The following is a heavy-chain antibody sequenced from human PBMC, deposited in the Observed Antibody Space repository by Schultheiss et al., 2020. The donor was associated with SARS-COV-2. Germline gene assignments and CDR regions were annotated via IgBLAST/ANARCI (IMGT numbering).Heavy chain of an antibody. J-gene: IGHJ6*02. V-gene: IGHV3-49*02. CDR3: TRDAGSGWYPYYYYYGMDV. D-gene: IGHD6-19*01. Sequence: SWIRQHPGKGLEWVGFIRSKAYGGTTEYAASVKGRFTISRDDSKSIAYLQMNSLKTEDTAVYYCTRDAGSGWYPYYYYYGMDVWGQGTTVTVSS. CDR2: IRSKAYGGTT.